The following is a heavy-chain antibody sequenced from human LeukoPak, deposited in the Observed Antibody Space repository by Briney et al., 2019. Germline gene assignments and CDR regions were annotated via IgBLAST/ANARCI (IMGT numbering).Heavy chain of an antibody. Sequence: GGSLRLSCAASGFTFSSYWMSWVRQAPGKGLEWVADIKQDGSEKYYVDSVKGRFTISRDNAKNSLYLQMNSLRAEDTAVYYCAKHYYDSSGYYDSFDYRGQGTLVTVSS. D-gene: IGHD3-22*01. V-gene: IGHV3-7*03. J-gene: IGHJ4*02. CDR1: GFTFSSYW. CDR2: IKQDGSEK. CDR3: AKHYYDSSGYYDSFDY.